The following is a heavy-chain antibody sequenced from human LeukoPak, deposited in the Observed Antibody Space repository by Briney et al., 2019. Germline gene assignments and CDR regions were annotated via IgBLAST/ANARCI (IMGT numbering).Heavy chain of an antibody. Sequence: SQTLSLTCTVSGGSISSGDYYWSWIRQPPGKGLEWFGYIYYSGSTYYNPSLKSRVTISVDTSKNQFSLKLSSVTAADTAVYYCARDSSSWYSYGMDVWGKGTTVTVSS. CDR3: ARDSSSWYSYGMDV. J-gene: IGHJ6*04. CDR2: IYYSGST. CDR1: GGSISSGDYY. V-gene: IGHV4-30-4*01. D-gene: IGHD6-13*01.